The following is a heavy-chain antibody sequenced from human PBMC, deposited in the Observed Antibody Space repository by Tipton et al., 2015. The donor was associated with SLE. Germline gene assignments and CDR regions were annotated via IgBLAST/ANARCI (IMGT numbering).Heavy chain of an antibody. CDR1: GFTFNDFA. Sequence: SLRLSCAASGFTFNDFAMHWVRQTPGKGLEWVSLISWDGGGTHYADSVKGRFTISRDSLKNTVYLQMNSLRAEDTAMYFCARDSDYDFWRGHLDAFDMWGQGTMVTVSS. CDR3: ARDSDYDFWRGHLDAFDM. D-gene: IGHD3-3*01. V-gene: IGHV3-43D*03. CDR2: ISWDGGGT. J-gene: IGHJ3*02.